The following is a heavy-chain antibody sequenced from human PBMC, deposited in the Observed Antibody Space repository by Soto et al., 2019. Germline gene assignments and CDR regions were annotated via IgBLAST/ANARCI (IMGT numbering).Heavy chain of an antibody. D-gene: IGHD3-22*01. CDR1: GFTFSSYG. CDR2: ISYDGSNK. J-gene: IGHJ4*02. CDR3: AKYEDTYYYDSSGYHFDD. Sequence: GGSLRLSCAASGFTFSSYGMHWVRQAPGKGLEWVAVISYDGSNKYYADSVKGRFTISRDNSKNTLYLQMNSLRAEDTAVYYCAKYEDTYYYDSSGYHFDDWGQGTLVTVSS. V-gene: IGHV3-30*18.